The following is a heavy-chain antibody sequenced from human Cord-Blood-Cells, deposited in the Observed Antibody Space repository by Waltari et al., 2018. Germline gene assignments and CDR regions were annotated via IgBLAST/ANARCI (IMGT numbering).Heavy chain of an antibody. V-gene: IGHV1-69*01. CDR1: GGTFSSYA. J-gene: IGHJ4*02. CDR2: INPIFGTA. CDR3: ARDFGGSGSYYFDY. D-gene: IGHD3-10*01. Sequence: QVQLVQSGAEVKKPGSSVKVSCKASGGTFSSYAISWVRQAPGQGLEWMGGINPIFGTANYAQKFQGRVTITADEATSTADMELSSLRSEDTAVYYCARDFGGSGSYYFDYWGQGTLVTVSS.